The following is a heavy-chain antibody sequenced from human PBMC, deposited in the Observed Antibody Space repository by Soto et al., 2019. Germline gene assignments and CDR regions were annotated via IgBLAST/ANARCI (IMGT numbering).Heavy chain of an antibody. CDR3: ARLTPGYSGGWFIDY. D-gene: IGHD6-19*01. Sequence: QVQLQESGPGLVKPSQTLSLTCTVSGGSISSGDYYWSWIRQPPEKGLEWIGYIYYSGSTYYNPSLKSRATISVDTSKNQFSLKLSSVTAADTAVYYCARLTPGYSGGWFIDYWGQGTLVTVSS. CDR2: IYYSGST. J-gene: IGHJ4*02. V-gene: IGHV4-30-4*01. CDR1: GGSISSGDYY.